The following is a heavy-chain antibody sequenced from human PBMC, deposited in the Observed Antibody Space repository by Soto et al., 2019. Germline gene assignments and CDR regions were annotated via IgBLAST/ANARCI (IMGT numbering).Heavy chain of an antibody. CDR1: GGTFSSYA. Sequence: GASVKVSCKASGGTFSSYAISWVRQAPGQGLEWMGGIIPIFGTANYAQKFQGRVTITADESTSTAYMELSSLRSEDTAVYYCAWGVYGSCSITQNYYYSGMDEWDQATRRTV. J-gene: IGHJ6*02. D-gene: IGHD3-10*01. CDR2: IIPIFGTA. V-gene: IGHV1-69*13. CDR3: AWGVYGSCSITQNYYYSGMDE.